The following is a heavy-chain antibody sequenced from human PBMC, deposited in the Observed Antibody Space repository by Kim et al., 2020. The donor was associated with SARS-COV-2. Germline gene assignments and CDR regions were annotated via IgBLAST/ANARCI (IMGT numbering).Heavy chain of an antibody. CDR3: ARAGQHFWSGYYTPYYFDY. CDR2: IYHSGST. V-gene: IGHV4-4*02. J-gene: IGHJ4*02. Sequence: SETLSLTCAVSGGSISSSNWWSWVRQPPGKGLEWIGEIYHSGSTNYNPSLKSRVTISVDKSKNQFSLKLSSVTAADTAVYYCARAGQHFWSGYYTPYYFDYWGQGTLVTVSS. D-gene: IGHD3-3*02. CDR1: GGSISSSNW.